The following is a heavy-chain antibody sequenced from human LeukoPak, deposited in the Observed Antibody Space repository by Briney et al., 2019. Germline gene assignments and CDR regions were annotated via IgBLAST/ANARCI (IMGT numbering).Heavy chain of an antibody. J-gene: IGHJ4*02. CDR3: ARTVDWNYDY. Sequence: SETLSLTCTVSGGSISSYYWSWIRQPPGKGLEWIGSISHSGRTYYNPSLKSRVTISVDTSKNQFSLKVSSVTAADTAVYYCARTVDWNYDYWGQGTLVTVSS. CDR1: GGSISSYY. V-gene: IGHV4-59*08. D-gene: IGHD1-7*01. CDR2: ISHSGRT.